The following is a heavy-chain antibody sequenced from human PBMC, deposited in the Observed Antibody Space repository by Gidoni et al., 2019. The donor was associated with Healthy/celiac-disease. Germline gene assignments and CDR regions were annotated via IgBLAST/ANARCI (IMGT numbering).Heavy chain of an antibody. CDR1: GCSISSSSYY. J-gene: IGHJ1*01. D-gene: IGHD2-8*01. CDR3: ARSTVYEYFQH. V-gene: IGHV4-39*01. Sequence: QLQLQESGPGLVKPSETLSLTCTVSGCSISSSSYYWGWIRQPPGKGLEWIGSIYYSGSTYYNPSLKSRVTISVDTSKNQFSLKLSSVTAADTAVYYCARSTVYEYFQHWGQGTLVTVSS. CDR2: IYYSGST.